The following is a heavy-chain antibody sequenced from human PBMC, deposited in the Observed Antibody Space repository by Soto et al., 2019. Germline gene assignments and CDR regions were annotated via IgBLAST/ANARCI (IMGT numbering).Heavy chain of an antibody. J-gene: IGHJ4*02. CDR2: INPFYDTT. V-gene: IGHV1-69*01. CDR3: TRDVARSGSDVDH. Sequence: QVHLVQSGAEVKKPGSSVKVSCRTSGSSDRKYAIGWVRQAPGQGLEWMGLINPFYDTTNYAQKLQGRGTITADQSTGTSYLEVSSLRSEDTAVYYGTRDVARSGSDVDHWGQGTLVTVSS. D-gene: IGHD1-26*01. CDR1: GSSDRKYA.